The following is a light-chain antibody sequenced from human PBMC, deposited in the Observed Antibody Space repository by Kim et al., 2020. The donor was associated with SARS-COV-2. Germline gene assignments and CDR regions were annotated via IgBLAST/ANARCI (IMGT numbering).Light chain of an antibody. Sequence: GQKVTNPCSGSSSNIGNNYVSWYQQQPGTAPQLLIYDNNKRPSGIPDRFSGSKSGTSATLGITGLQTGDEADYYCGTWDSSLSAGVFGGGTQLTVL. CDR1: SSNIGNNY. V-gene: IGLV1-51*01. CDR2: DNN. J-gene: IGLJ2*01. CDR3: GTWDSSLSAGV.